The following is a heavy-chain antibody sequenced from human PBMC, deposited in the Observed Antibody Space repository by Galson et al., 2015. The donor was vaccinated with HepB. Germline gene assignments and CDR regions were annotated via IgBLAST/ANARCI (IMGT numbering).Heavy chain of an antibody. CDR3: ARDRYYDTNGSVSDIDY. Sequence: SLRLSCATSGFIFSSYTMHWVRQAPGKGLEWVATISYDDSNKYYADSVKGRFTISRDKSRNTLYLQMNSLRTEDTAIYYCARDRYYDTNGSVSDIDYWGQGTLVTVSS. D-gene: IGHD3-22*01. CDR2: ISYDDSNK. V-gene: IGHV3-30-3*01. J-gene: IGHJ4*02. CDR1: GFIFSSYT.